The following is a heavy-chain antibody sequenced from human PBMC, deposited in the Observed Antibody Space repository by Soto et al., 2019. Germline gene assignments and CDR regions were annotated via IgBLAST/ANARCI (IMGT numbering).Heavy chain of an antibody. CDR3: ARAPPGPSPRWDV. CDR1: GGSMSRGGQS. D-gene: IGHD4-17*01. J-gene: IGHJ6*02. V-gene: IGHV4-30-2*01. Sequence: QVVLQESGPGLVKPSQTLSLTCAVSGGSMSRGGQSWSWIRQPPGKGLEWLGFIYYTGSTYYNPSLKRRFTMSVDRSKNHFSLNLTSVTAADTAMYFCARAPPGPSPRWDVWGQGNTVTVS. CDR2: IYYTGST.